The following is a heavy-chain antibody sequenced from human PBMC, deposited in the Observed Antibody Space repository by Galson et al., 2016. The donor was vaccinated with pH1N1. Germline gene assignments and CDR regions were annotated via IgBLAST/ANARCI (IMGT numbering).Heavy chain of an antibody. J-gene: IGHJ4*02. D-gene: IGHD3-3*02. CDR1: GFTFGAHT. V-gene: IGHV3-21*06. Sequence: SLRLSCAASGFTFGAHTMNWVRQAPGKGLEWVASIGDAIFYADSVRGRYTISRDNAKSTLYLQMNSLRAEDTSIYYCTRDVPFTSFDYRGQGTLVTVSS. CDR2: IGDAI. CDR3: TRDVPFTSFDY.